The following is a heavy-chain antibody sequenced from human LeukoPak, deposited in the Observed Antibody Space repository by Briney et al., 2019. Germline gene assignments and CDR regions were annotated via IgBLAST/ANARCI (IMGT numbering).Heavy chain of an antibody. V-gene: IGHV4-4*07. CDR2: IYTIGST. J-gene: IGHJ6*03. Sequence: SETLSLTCTVSGGSISSYYWSWIRQPAGKGLEWIGRIYTIGSTNYNPSLKSRVTMSVDTSKNQFSLKLSSVTAADTAVYYCARDLREGSGWYYYYYMDVWGKGTTVTISS. CDR1: GGSISSYY. D-gene: IGHD6-19*01. CDR3: ARDLREGSGWYYYYYMDV.